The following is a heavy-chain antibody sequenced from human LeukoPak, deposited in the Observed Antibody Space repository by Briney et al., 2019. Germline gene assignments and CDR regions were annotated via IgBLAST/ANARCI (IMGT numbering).Heavy chain of an antibody. V-gene: IGHV3-7*01. CDR3: ARERRGYSYGYLDY. J-gene: IGHJ4*02. Sequence: GGSLRLSCAASGFTFSSYWMSWVRQAPGKGLERVANIKQDGSEKYYVDSVKGRFTISRDNAKNSLYLQMNSLRAEDTAVYYCARERRGYSYGYLDYWGQGTLVTVSS. CDR2: IKQDGSEK. CDR1: GFTFSSYW. D-gene: IGHD5-18*01.